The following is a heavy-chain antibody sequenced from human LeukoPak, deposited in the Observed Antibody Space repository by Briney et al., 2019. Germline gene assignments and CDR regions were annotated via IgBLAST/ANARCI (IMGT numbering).Heavy chain of an antibody. J-gene: IGHJ4*02. CDR3: ARDLRRIAAYYFDY. D-gene: IGHD6-25*01. CDR1: GFTFSSYA. CDR2: ISSDGRDK. V-gene: IGHV3-30*03. Sequence: PGGSLRLSCVASGFTFSSYAIHWVRQAPGKGLEWVAVISSDGRDKHHADSVKGRFTISRDNSKNTLYLQTNSLRAEDTTVYYCARDLRRIAAYYFDYWGQGTLVTVSS.